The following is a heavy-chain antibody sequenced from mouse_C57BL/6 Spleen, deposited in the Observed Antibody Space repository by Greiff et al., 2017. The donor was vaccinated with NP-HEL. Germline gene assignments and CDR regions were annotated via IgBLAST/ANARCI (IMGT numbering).Heavy chain of an antibody. CDR2: ISSGSSTI. Sequence: EVHLVESGGGLVKPGGFLKLSCAASGFTFSDYGMHWVRQAPEKGLEWVAYISSGSSTIYYADTVKGRFTISRDNAKNTLFLQMTSLRSEDTAMYYCARRDYFDYWGQGTTLTVSS. CDR1: GFTFSDYG. V-gene: IGHV5-17*01. J-gene: IGHJ2*01. CDR3: ARRDYFDY.